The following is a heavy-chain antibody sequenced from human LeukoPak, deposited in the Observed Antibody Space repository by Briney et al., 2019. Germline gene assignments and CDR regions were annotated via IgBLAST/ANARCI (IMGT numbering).Heavy chain of an antibody. Sequence: PGGSLRLSCLGSDFIFTKYWMTWVRQAPGEGLGRVVNIREDGNKDNYIDSVRGRFTISRDNAKNSLYLQMNSLRAEDTAVYYCARDEVGGPLKYWGQGILVTVSS. J-gene: IGHJ4*02. CDR1: DFIFTKYW. V-gene: IGHV3-7*01. CDR3: ARDEVGGPLKY. D-gene: IGHD1-26*01. CDR2: IREDGNKD.